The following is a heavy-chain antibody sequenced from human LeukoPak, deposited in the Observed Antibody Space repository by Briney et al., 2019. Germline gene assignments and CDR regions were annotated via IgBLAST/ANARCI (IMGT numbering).Heavy chain of an antibody. Sequence: PGGSLRLSFAAPGSTFSSYAMSWAGQAPGRGLEWVSAISGSGGSTYYADSVKGRFTISRDNSKNTLYLQMNSLRAEDTAVYYCAKSRSLDPWGQGTLVTVSS. CDR3: AKSRSLDP. V-gene: IGHV3-23*01. CDR1: GSTFSSYA. J-gene: IGHJ5*02. CDR2: ISGSGGST.